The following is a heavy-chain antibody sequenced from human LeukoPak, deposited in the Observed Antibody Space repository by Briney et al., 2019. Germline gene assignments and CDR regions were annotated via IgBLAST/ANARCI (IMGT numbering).Heavy chain of an antibody. CDR1: GFTFSSYA. V-gene: IGHV3-23*01. Sequence: GGSLRLSCAASGFTFSSYAMSWVRQAPGKGLEWVSAISGSGGSTYYADSVKGRFTISRDNSKNTLYLQMNSLRAEDTAVYYCAKDREEFLGAARPYCSSTSCSTALDYWGQGTLVTVSS. D-gene: IGHD2-2*01. CDR2: ISGSGGST. CDR3: AKDREEFLGAARPYCSSTSCSTALDY. J-gene: IGHJ4*02.